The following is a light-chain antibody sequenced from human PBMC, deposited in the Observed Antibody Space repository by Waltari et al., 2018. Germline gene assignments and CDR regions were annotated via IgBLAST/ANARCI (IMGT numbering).Light chain of an antibody. J-gene: IGLJ2*01. CDR3: QSYDSSLSGVV. CDR2: DNS. Sequence: QSVLTQPPSVSGAPGQRVTISRTGSSSNIGAGYDVHWYQQLPGTAPKLLIYDNSNRPSGVPDRFSGSKSGTSASLAITGLQAEDEADFYCQSYDSSLSGVVFGGGTKLTVL. CDR1: SSNIGAGYD. V-gene: IGLV1-40*01.